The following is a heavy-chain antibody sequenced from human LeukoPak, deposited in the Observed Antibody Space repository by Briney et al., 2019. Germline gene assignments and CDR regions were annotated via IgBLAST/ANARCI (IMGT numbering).Heavy chain of an antibody. J-gene: IGHJ4*02. CDR1: GFTFSNAW. V-gene: IGHV3-15*01. CDR2: IKSKSDGGTT. Sequence: GSPLTLPCTASGFTFSNAWMIGLRQATGKEVEWLGCIKSKSDGGTTDYAEPVKGRLTISRDDSKNTLYQQMNSLIIEDTAVYYCFGYYGWGSYTRATDYWGQGTLVTVSS. D-gene: IGHD3-10*01. CDR3: FGYYGWGSYTRATDY.